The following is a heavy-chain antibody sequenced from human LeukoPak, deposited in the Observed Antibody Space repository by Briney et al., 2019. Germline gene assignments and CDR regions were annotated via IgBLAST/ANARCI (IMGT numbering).Heavy chain of an antibody. CDR1: GYTFTGYY. CDR3: ARGTTAATPYYFAF. V-gene: IGHV1-2*02. CDR2: INPNSGGT. J-gene: IGHJ4*02. Sequence: ASVKVSCKASGYTFTGYYMHWVRQAPGQGLEWLGWINPNSGGTNYAQKFQGRVTLTRDMSISTAYMELSGLTSDDTAIYYCARGTTAATPYYFAFWGQGTRSPSPQ. D-gene: IGHD2-15*01.